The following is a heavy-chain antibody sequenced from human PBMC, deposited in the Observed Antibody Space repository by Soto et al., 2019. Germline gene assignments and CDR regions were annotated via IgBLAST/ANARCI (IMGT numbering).Heavy chain of an antibody. CDR2: ISGSGGST. Sequence: GGSLRLSCAASGFTFSSYAMSWVRQAPGKGLEWVSAISGSGGSTYYADSVKGRFTISRDNSKNTLYLQMNSLRAEDTAVYYCANLSLNLPFQRDFYNFLPVYPPHYFDYGAQETLAPVP. J-gene: IGHJ4*02. CDR1: GFTFSSYA. D-gene: IGHD3-9*01. CDR3: ANLSLNLPFQRDFYNFLPVYPPHYFDY. V-gene: IGHV3-23*01.